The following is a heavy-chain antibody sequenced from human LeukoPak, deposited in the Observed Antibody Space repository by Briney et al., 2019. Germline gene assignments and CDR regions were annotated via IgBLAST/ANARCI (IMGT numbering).Heavy chain of an antibody. Sequence: ASVKVSCKASGYTFTGYYMHWVRRAPGKGLEWMGGFDPEDGETIYAQKFQGRVTMTEDTSTDTAYMELSSLRSEDTAVYYCATKTLWFGEVYYYMDVWGKGTTVTVSS. CDR3: ATKTLWFGEVYYYMDV. CDR2: FDPEDGET. D-gene: IGHD3-10*01. V-gene: IGHV1-24*01. CDR1: GYTFTGYY. J-gene: IGHJ6*03.